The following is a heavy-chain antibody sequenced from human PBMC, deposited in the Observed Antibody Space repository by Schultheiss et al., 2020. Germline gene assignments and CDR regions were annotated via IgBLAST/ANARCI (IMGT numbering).Heavy chain of an antibody. Sequence: GGSLRLSCAASGFTFDDYAMHWVRQAPGKGLEWVSGISWNSGSIGYADSVKGRFTISRDNSKNTLYLQMNSLRAEDTAVYYCAGQSWGYSYYYFDYWGQGTLVTVSS. CDR2: ISWNSGSI. CDR1: GFTFDDYA. J-gene: IGHJ4*02. V-gene: IGHV3-9*01. D-gene: IGHD5-18*01. CDR3: AGQSWGYSYYYFDY.